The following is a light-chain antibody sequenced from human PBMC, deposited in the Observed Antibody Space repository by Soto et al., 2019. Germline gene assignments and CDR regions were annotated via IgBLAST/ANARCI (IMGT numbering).Light chain of an antibody. Sequence: EIVLTQSPGTLSLSPGERATLSCRASQSVTSSYLAWYQQKPGQAPRLLIYGASSRATGIPDRFSGSGSGNDFTITISRLEPHDFAVYYSQQYGNSPRTFGGGTKVEIK. J-gene: IGKJ4*01. CDR2: GAS. CDR1: QSVTSSY. V-gene: IGKV3-20*01. CDR3: QQYGNSPRT.